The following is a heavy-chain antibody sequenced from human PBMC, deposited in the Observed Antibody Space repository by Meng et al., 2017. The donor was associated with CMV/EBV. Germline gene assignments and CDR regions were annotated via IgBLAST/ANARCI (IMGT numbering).Heavy chain of an antibody. V-gene: IGHV4-34*01. D-gene: IGHD6-13*01. J-gene: IGHJ5*02. Sequence: SQTPSLTRAVYGGSFSGYYWSWIRQPPGKGLEWIGEINHSGSTNYNPSLKSRVTISVDTSKNQFSLKLSSVTAADTAVYYCARGIAAAGEHHGPWGQGTLVTVSS. CDR2: INHSGST. CDR1: GGSFSGYY. CDR3: ARGIAAAGEHHGP.